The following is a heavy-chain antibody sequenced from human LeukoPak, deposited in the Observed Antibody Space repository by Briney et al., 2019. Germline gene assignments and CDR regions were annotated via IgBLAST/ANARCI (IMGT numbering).Heavy chain of an antibody. V-gene: IGHV3-9*01. CDR3: AKGRQYSSSTELDY. J-gene: IGHJ4*02. CDR1: GFTFDDYA. D-gene: IGHD6-6*01. Sequence: GGSLRLSCAASGFTFDDYAMYWVRHAPGKGLEWVSGISWNSGRIGYADSVKGRFTISRDNAKNSLYLQMNSLRVEDTALYYCAKGRQYSSSTELDYWGQGTLVTVSS. CDR2: ISWNSGRI.